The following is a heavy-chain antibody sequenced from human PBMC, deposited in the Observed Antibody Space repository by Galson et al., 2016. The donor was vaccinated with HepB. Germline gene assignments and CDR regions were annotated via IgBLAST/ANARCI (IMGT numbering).Heavy chain of an antibody. Sequence: SLRLSCAASGFAFSRYWMHWVRQAPGKGLVWVSRINSDESSITYADSVKGRFTISRDNAKNTLYLQMNSLRAEDTAVYYCVRDLGSTNCYHEICDAFRIWGQGTMVTVSS. CDR3: VRDLGSTNCYHEICDAFRI. CDR2: INSDESSI. V-gene: IGHV3-74*01. D-gene: IGHD2-2*01. J-gene: IGHJ3*02. CDR1: GFAFSRYW.